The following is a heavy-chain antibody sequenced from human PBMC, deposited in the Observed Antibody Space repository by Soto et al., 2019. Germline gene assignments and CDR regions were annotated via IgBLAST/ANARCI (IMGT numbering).Heavy chain of an antibody. V-gene: IGHV1-2*02. D-gene: IGHD4-4*01. J-gene: IGHJ5*02. CDR1: GYTFTNYY. CDR2: MNPRSGGT. Sequence: AASVKVSCKASGYTFTNYYMHWVRQAPGQGLEWMGWMNPRSGGTKYAQAFQDRVTMTRDASISTAYMEVTSLRHGDTADYFCARSDDSTSYPLDLWGPGTLVTVSS. CDR3: ARSDDSTSYPLDL.